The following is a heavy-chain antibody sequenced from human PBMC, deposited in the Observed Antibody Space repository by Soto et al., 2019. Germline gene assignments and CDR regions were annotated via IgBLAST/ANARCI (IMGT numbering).Heavy chain of an antibody. D-gene: IGHD3-22*01. V-gene: IGHV3-23*01. CDR1: GFTFSSYA. CDR2: ISGSGGDT. J-gene: IGHJ4*02. CDR3: AKSYSSAWPNYFDF. Sequence: CAASGFTFSSYAMNWVRQAPGKGLEWVSAISGSGGDTYHADSVKGRFTVSRDNSKNTLYLQMNSLRAEDTAVYYCAKSYSSAWPNYFDFWGQGTLVTVSS.